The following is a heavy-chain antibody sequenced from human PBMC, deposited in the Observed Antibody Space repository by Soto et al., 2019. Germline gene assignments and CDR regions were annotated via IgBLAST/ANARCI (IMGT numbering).Heavy chain of an antibody. V-gene: IGHV3-23*01. J-gene: IGHJ6*02. CDR3: AKMTSDSYGRNYGMDV. CDR2: LRDNGVSP. Sequence: PXGSLRLSCTGAGFSFSSFAMSWVRQAPERGLEWVSALRDNGVSPYYADSVKGRFTISRDNSKNTLYLQMDSLRVEDTALYYCAKMTSDSYGRNYGMDVWGQGTAVTV. D-gene: IGHD5-18*01. CDR1: GFSFSSFA.